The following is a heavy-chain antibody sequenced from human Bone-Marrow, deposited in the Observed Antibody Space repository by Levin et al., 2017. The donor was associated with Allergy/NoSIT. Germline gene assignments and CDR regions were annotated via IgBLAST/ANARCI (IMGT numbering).Heavy chain of an antibody. J-gene: IGHJ6*02. D-gene: IGHD3-16*01. CDR1: GFTFSSYG. CDR3: ARAGITYYYGMDV. V-gene: IGHV3-33*01. Sequence: GGSLRLSCAASGFTFSSYGMHWVRQAPGKGLEWVAVIWYDGSNKYYADSVKGRFTISRDNSKNTLYLQMNSLRAEDTAVYYCARAGITYYYGMDVWGQGTTVTVSS. CDR2: IWYDGSNK.